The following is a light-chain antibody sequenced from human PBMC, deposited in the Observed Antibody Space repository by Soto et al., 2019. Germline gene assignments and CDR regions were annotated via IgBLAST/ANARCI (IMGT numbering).Light chain of an antibody. CDR3: QKYNSALFT. CDR2: GAS. Sequence: DIQMTQSPSSLSASVGDRVTITCRARQGIVNYLAWYQHKPGKVPKLLLYGASTLQSGVPSRFSGGGSGTEFTLTISSLQPEDVATYYCQKYNSALFTFGPGNKVDIK. CDR1: QGIVNY. J-gene: IGKJ3*01. V-gene: IGKV1-27*01.